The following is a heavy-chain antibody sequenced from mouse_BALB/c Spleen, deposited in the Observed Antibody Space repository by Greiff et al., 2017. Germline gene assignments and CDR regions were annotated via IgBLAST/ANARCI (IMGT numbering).Heavy chain of an antibody. CDR1: GYTFTSYW. V-gene: IGHV1S127*01. J-gene: IGHJ3*01. Sequence: QVQLQQPGAELVKPGASVKMSCKASGYTFTSYWMHWVKQRPGQGLEWIAVIDPSDSYTSYNQKFKGKATLTVDTSSSTAYMQLSSLTSEDSAVYYCTNWDGGFAYWGQGTLVTVSA. CDR2: IDPSDSYT. D-gene: IGHD4-1*02. CDR3: TNWDGGFAY.